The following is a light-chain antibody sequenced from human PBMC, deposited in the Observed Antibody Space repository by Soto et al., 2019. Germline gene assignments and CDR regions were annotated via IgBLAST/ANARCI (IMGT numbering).Light chain of an antibody. V-gene: IGLV2-8*01. J-gene: IGLJ2*01. CDR1: SSDVGDYNY. CDR3: SSYAGSNNFGV. CDR2: EVT. Sequence: QSVLTQPPSVSGSPGQSVTISCTGTSSDVGDYNYVSWYQHQPDKAPKLMIYEVTKRPSGVPDRFSGSTSGNTASLTVSGLQAEDEADYYCSSYAGSNNFGVFGGGTKLTVL.